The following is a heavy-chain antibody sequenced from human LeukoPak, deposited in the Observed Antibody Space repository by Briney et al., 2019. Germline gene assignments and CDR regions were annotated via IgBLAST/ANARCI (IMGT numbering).Heavy chain of an antibody. Sequence: GGSLRLSCAASGFTFSDYYMSWIRQAPGKGLEWVSYISSSGSTIYYADSVKGRFTISRDNAKNSLYLQMNSLRAEDTAVYYCAFSSRSNYFDYWGQGTLVTVSS. CDR2: ISSSGSTI. V-gene: IGHV3-11*01. D-gene: IGHD2-2*01. CDR3: AFSSRSNYFDY. J-gene: IGHJ4*02. CDR1: GFTFSDYY.